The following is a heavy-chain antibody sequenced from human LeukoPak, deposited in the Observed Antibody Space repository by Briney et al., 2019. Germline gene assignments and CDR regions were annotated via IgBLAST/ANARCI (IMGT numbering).Heavy chain of an antibody. V-gene: IGHV4-59*01. CDR1: GGSISSYY. J-gene: IGHJ6*03. Sequence: PSETLSLTCTVSGGSISSYYWSWIRQPPGKGMEWIGYIYYSVSTNYNPSLKSRVTISVDTSKNQFSLKLSSVTAADTAVYYCARLGPFYSSSDYYYYYYMDVWGKGTTVTVSS. D-gene: IGHD6-13*01. CDR3: ARLGPFYSSSDYYYYYYMDV. CDR2: IYYSVST.